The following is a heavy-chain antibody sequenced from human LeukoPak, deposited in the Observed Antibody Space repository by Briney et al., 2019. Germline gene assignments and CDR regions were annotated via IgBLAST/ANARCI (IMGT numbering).Heavy chain of an antibody. CDR1: GFTFSSYA. D-gene: IGHD6-6*01. Sequence: GGSLRLSCAASGFTFSSYAMSWVRQAPGQGLEWVSYISPSATTLYYADSVKGRFTISRDNAKNSLYLQMNSLRAEDTAVYYCAREYSSSSGRSFDYWGQGTVVTVSS. V-gene: IGHV3-48*01. CDR2: ISPSATTL. J-gene: IGHJ4*02. CDR3: AREYSSSSGRSFDY.